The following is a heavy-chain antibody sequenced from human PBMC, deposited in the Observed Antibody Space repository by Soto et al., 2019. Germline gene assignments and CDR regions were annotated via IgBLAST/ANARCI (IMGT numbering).Heavy chain of an antibody. Sequence: PRGSLLLSCAASGFTFSIYSMDWVRQAPGKGLEWVSSISSSSSYIYYADSVKGRFTISRDNAKNSLYLQMNSLRAEDTAVYHCARLRLAPYYYDSSGYPDYWGQGTMVTVSS. V-gene: IGHV3-21*01. CDR2: ISSSSSYI. CDR3: ARLRLAPYYYDSSGYPDY. D-gene: IGHD3-22*01. J-gene: IGHJ4*02. CDR1: GFTFSIYS.